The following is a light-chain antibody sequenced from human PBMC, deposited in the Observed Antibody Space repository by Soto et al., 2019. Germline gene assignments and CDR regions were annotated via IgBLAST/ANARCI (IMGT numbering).Light chain of an antibody. V-gene: IGKV3-11*01. J-gene: IGKJ2*01. CDR3: LQRSNWPRT. Sequence: EIVLTQSPATLSLSPGERATLSCRASQSVSNNLAWYQQRPGQAPRLLIYDASSRATAIPDRFSGSGSGTDSTLTISSLEPEDFAVYYYLQRSNWPRTFGQGTKLEIK. CDR2: DAS. CDR1: QSVSNN.